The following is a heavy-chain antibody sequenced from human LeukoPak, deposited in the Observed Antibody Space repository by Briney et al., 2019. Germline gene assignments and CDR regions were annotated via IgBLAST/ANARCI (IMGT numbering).Heavy chain of an antibody. CDR3: ARVINYDFWSGYYPLDY. J-gene: IGHJ4*02. CDR1: GFTFSSYW. V-gene: IGHV3-74*01. CDR2: INSDGSST. D-gene: IGHD3-3*01. Sequence: GGSLRLSCAASGFTFSSYWMHWVRQAPGKGLVWVSRINSDGSSTSYADSMKGRFTISRDNAKNTLYLQMNSLRAEDTAVYYCARVINYDFWSGYYPLDYWGQGTLVTVSS.